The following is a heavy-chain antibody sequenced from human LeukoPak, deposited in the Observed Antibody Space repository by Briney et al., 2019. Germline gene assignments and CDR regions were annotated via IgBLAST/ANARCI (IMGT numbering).Heavy chain of an antibody. Sequence: SETLSLTCTVSGGSISSYYWSWIRQPPGKGLEWIGYIYYSGSTNYNPSLKSRVTISVDTSKNQFSLKLSSVTAADTAVYYCARGDMDSVFDYWGQGTLVTVSS. CDR2: IYYSGST. D-gene: IGHD3-16*01. CDR3: ARGDMDSVFDY. V-gene: IGHV4-59*08. CDR1: GGSISSYY. J-gene: IGHJ4*02.